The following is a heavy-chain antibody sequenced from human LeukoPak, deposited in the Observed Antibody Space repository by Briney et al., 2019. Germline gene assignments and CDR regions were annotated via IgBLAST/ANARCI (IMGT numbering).Heavy chain of an antibody. J-gene: IGHJ5*02. V-gene: IGHV4-34*01. CDR2: INHSGST. CDR3: ARRNWNYENWFDP. CDR1: GGSFSGYY. D-gene: IGHD1-7*01. Sequence: PSETLSLTXAVYGGSFSGYYWSWIRQPPGKGLEWIGEINHSGSTNYNPSLKSRVTISVDTSKNQFSLKLSSVTAADTAVYYCARRNWNYENWFDPWGQRTLVTVSS.